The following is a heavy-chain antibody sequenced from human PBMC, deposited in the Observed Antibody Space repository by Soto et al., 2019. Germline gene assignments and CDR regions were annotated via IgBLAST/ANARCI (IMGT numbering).Heavy chain of an antibody. CDR3: ARAYSDAFDI. D-gene: IGHD2-15*01. V-gene: IGHV3-11*01. CDR1: GFTSSDYY. CDR2: ISSSGTGI. J-gene: IGHJ3*02. Sequence: QVQLVESGGGLVKPGGSLRLSCAASGFTSSDYYMTWIRQAPGKGLEWVSYISSSGTGIYYADSVKGRFTISRDNAKNSLYLQMSSLRAEETAVYYCARAYSDAFDIWGQGTMVTVSS.